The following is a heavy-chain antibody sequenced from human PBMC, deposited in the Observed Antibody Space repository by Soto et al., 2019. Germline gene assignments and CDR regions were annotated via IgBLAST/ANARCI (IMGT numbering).Heavy chain of an antibody. V-gene: IGHV1-69*13. J-gene: IGHJ6*02. CDR3: ARPAYDFWSGWVPDYYYYGMDV. Sequence: SVKVSCKASGGTFSSYAISWVRQAPGQGLEWMGGIIPIFGTANYAQKFQGRVTITADESTSTAYMELSSLRSEDTAVYYCARPAYDFWSGWVPDYYYYGMDVWGQGTTVTVS. CDR2: IIPIFGTA. CDR1: GGTFSSYA. D-gene: IGHD3-3*01.